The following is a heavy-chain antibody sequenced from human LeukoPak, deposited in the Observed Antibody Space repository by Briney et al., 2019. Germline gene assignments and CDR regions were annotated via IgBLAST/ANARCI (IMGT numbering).Heavy chain of an antibody. J-gene: IGHJ6*04. CDR2: INPNSGGT. CDR1: GYTFTGYY. V-gene: IGHV1-2*04. Sequence: GASVKVSCKASGYTFTGYYMHWVRQAPGQGLEWMGWINPNSGGTNYAQKFQGWVTMTRDTSISTAYMELSRLRSDDTAVYYCARRGSSWYPPYYYYYGMDVWGKGTTVTVSS. CDR3: ARRGSSWYPPYYYYYGMDV. D-gene: IGHD6-13*01.